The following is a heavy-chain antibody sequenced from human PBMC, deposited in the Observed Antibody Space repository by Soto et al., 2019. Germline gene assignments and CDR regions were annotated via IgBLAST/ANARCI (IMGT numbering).Heavy chain of an antibody. D-gene: IGHD3-22*01. V-gene: IGHV4-34*01. CDR1: GGSFSGDY. J-gene: IGHJ3*02. Sequence: QVQLQQWGAGLLKPSETLSLTCVVYGGSFSGDYWTWIRQPPGKGLEWIGEIKHGGSTKYNPSPKSRVTISEDTSMRQFSLKLSSVTAADTAVYYCAREVSYSGSSGYVRGFDIWGQGTLVTVSS. CDR2: IKHGGST. CDR3: AREVSYSGSSGYVRGFDI.